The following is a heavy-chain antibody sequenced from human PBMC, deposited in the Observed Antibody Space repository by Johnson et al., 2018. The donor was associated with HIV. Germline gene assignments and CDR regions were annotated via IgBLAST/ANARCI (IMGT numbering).Heavy chain of an antibody. V-gene: IGHV3-66*03. D-gene: IGHD1-26*01. CDR2: IYSGGST. Sequence: VQLVESGGGFIQPGGSLRLSCAASGFSVSSYYMSWVRQAPGKGLEWVSVIYSGGSTYYADSVKGRFTISRENSKNTLYLQMNNLRPEDTALYYCARAPSVGADDAFDIWGQGTMVTVSS. CDR3: ARAPSVGADDAFDI. CDR1: GFSVSSYY. J-gene: IGHJ3*02.